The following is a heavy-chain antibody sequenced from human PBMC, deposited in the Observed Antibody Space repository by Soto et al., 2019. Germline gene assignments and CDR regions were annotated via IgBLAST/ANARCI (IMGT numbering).Heavy chain of an antibody. CDR2: INPNSGGT. D-gene: IGHD2-2*01. CDR1: GYTFTGYY. V-gene: IGHV1-2*04. J-gene: IGHJ4*02. Sequence: ASVKVSCKASGYTFTGYYMHWVRQAPGQGLEWMGWINPNSGGTNYAQKFQGWVTMTRDTSISTAYMELSSLKTEDTAVYYCTRLHTYACDYWGQGTLVTVSS. CDR3: TRLHTYACDY.